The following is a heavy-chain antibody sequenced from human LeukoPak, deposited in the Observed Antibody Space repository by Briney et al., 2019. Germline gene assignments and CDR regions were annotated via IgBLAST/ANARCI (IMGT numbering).Heavy chain of an antibody. CDR1: GYTFTSYY. D-gene: IGHD3-10*01. V-gene: IGHV1-46*01. CDR3: ASSEMVPKFGELLGYYGMDV. J-gene: IGHJ6*02. Sequence: ASVKVSCKASGYTFTSYYMHWVRQAPGQGLEWMGIINPSGGSTSYAQKFQGRVTMTRDTSTSTVYMELSSLRSEDTAVYYCASSEMVPKFGELLGYYGMDVWGQGTTVTVSS. CDR2: INPSGGST.